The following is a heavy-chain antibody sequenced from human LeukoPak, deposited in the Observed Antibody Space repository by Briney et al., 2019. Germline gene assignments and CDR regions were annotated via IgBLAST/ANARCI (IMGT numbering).Heavy chain of an antibody. V-gene: IGHV4-4*07. D-gene: IGHD3-22*01. J-gene: IGHJ4*02. CDR1: GGSISGYY. Sequence: SETLSLTCTVSGGSISGYYWSWIRQPAGKGLEWIGRIYTSGSTNYNPSLKSRVTMSVDRSKNQFSLKLSSVTAADTAVYYCARIYDSSGYQLDYWGQGTLVTVSS. CDR3: ARIYDSSGYQLDY. CDR2: IYTSGST.